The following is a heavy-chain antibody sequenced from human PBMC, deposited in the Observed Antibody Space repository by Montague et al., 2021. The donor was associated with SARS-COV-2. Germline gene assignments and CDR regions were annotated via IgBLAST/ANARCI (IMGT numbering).Heavy chain of an antibody. D-gene: IGHD4-23*01. Sequence: PALVKPTQTLTLTCTFSGFSLSTSGMCVSWIRQPPGKALEWLALIDWDDDKYYSTSLKTRLTISKDTSKNQVVLTMTSMDPVDTATYYCARGRYGGNRGYYFDYWGQGTLVTVSS. CDR2: IDWDDDK. CDR3: ARGRYGGNRGYYFDY. J-gene: IGHJ4*02. V-gene: IGHV2-70*01. CDR1: GFSLSTSGMC.